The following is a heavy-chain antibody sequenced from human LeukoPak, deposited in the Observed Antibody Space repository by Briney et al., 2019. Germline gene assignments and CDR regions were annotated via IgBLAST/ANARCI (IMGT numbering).Heavy chain of an antibody. D-gene: IGHD2-15*01. V-gene: IGHV1-18*04. Sequence: ASVKVSCTASGYTFTSYGISWVRQAPGQGLEWMGWISAYNGNTNYAQKLQGRVTMTTDTSTSTAYMELRSLRSDDTAVYYCARDQHCSGGSCYYGYYYYYGMDVWGKGTTVTVSS. CDR2: ISAYNGNT. CDR1: GYTFTSYG. CDR3: ARDQHCSGGSCYYGYYYYYGMDV. J-gene: IGHJ6*04.